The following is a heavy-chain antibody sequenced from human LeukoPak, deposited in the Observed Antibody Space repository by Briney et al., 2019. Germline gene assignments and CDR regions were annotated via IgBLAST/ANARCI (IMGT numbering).Heavy chain of an antibody. D-gene: IGHD4-11*01. CDR3: ARAAVTTIYAFDI. Sequence: ASVKVSCKASGYTFTSYDINWVRQAAGQGLEWMGWMNPNSGNKGYAQKFQGRVTMTRNTSISTAYMELSSLRSEDTAVYYCARAAVTTIYAFDIWGQGTMVTVSS. V-gene: IGHV1-8*01. CDR2: MNPNSGNK. CDR1: GYTFTSYD. J-gene: IGHJ3*02.